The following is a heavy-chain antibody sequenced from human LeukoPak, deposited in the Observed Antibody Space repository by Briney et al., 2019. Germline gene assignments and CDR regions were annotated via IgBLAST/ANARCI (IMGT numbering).Heavy chain of an antibody. CDR3: ARERSGYDLSVFDY. Sequence: SETLSLTCTVSGGSISSYYWSWIRQPPEKGLEWIGYIYYSGSTNYNPSLKSRVTISVDTSKNQFSLKLSSVTAADTAVYYCARERSGYDLSVFDYWGQGTLVTVSS. D-gene: IGHD5-12*01. V-gene: IGHV4-59*01. CDR1: GGSISSYY. J-gene: IGHJ4*02. CDR2: IYYSGST.